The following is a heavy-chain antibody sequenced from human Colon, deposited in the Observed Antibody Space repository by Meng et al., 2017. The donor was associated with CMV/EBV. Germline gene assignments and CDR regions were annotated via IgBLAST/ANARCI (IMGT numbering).Heavy chain of an antibody. CDR3: TRVANYLDY. J-gene: IGHJ4*02. CDR2: IQTRRSAT. Sequence: GGSLRLSCAASGFTFSTYSMNWLRQTPGKGLELVAAIQTRRSATIYSDTVKGRFTISRDNAKNSLSLQMNSLRPDDTAVYYCTRVANYLDYWGQGTLVTVSS. V-gene: IGHV3-21*01. CDR1: GFTFSTYS.